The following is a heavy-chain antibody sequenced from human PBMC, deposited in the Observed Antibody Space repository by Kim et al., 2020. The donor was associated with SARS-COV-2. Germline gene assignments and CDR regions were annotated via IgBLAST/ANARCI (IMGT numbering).Heavy chain of an antibody. D-gene: IGHD2-15*01. V-gene: IGHV4-34*01. Sequence: SETLSLTCAVYGGSFSCYYWSWIRQPPGKGLEWIGEINHSGSTNYNPSLKSRVTISVDTSKNQFSLKLSSVTAADTAVYYCARTDLRLAATGLPSIHRYYYYYGMDVWGQGTTVTVSS. J-gene: IGHJ6*02. CDR3: ARTDLRLAATGLPSIHRYYYYYGMDV. CDR1: GGSFSCYY. CDR2: INHSGST.